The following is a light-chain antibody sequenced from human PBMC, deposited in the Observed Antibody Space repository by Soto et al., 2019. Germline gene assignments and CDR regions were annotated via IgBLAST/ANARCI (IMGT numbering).Light chain of an antibody. Sequence: QSVLTQPPSVSGAPGQRVTISCTGSSSNIGAGVDVHWYQQLPGTAPKLLIFGNSNRPSGVPDRFSGSKSGTSASLAITGLQAEDEADYYCQSYDSSLSGWVFGGGTKVTVL. J-gene: IGLJ3*02. CDR1: SSNIGAGVD. CDR2: GNS. V-gene: IGLV1-40*01. CDR3: QSYDSSLSGWV.